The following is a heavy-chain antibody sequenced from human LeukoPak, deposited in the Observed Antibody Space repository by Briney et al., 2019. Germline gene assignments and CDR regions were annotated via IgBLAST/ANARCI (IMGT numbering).Heavy chain of an antibody. CDR2: IYYSGST. J-gene: IGHJ4*02. D-gene: IGHD6-13*01. V-gene: IGHV4-59*01. CDR3: ASTLAAAGPLDY. Sequence: KASETLSLTCTVSGGSISSYYWSWIRQPPGKGLEWIGYIYYSGSTNYNPSLKSRVTISVDTSKNQFSLKLSSVTAADTAVYYCASTLAAAGPLDYWGQGTLVTVSS. CDR1: GGSISSYY.